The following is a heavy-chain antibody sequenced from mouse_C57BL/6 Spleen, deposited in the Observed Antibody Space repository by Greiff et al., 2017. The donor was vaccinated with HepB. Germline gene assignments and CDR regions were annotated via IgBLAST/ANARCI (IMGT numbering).Heavy chain of an antibody. Sequence: QVQLKESGAELARPGASVKLSCKASGYTFTSYGISWVKQRTGQGLEWIGEIYPRSGNTYYNEKFKGKATLTADKYSSTAYMELRSLTSEDSAVYFCARGYGYYDYFDYWGQGTTLTVSS. CDR3: ARGYGYYDYFDY. D-gene: IGHD2-3*01. V-gene: IGHV1-81*01. J-gene: IGHJ2*01. CDR2: IYPRSGNT. CDR1: GYTFTSYG.